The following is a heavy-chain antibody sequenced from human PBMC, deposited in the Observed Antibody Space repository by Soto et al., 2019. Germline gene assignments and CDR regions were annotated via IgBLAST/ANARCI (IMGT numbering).Heavy chain of an antibody. CDR1: GGSISSGGYY. Sequence: QVQLQESGPELAKPSQTLSLTCTVSGGSISSGGYYWSWIRQHPGKGLEWIGYIYYSGSTYYNPSLKSRVTRSVDTSKNQFSRKRSSVTAADTAGYYCVRVCGGDCHNGMDVWGQGTTVTVSS. CDR2: IYYSGST. D-gene: IGHD2-21*02. CDR3: VRVCGGDCHNGMDV. J-gene: IGHJ6*02. V-gene: IGHV4-31*03.